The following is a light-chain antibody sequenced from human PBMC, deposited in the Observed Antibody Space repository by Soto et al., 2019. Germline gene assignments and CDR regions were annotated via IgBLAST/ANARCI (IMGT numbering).Light chain of an antibody. CDR2: ATS. J-gene: IGKJ4*01. CDR1: QSVGNN. V-gene: IGKV3-15*01. CDR3: QQYGDSPLT. Sequence: EIVLTQSPATLSVSPGERATLFCRASQSVGNNFAWYQQKPGQAPRLLICATSTRATGVPARFSGSGSGTELTLAISSLKSEDFAVYYCQQYGDSPLTFGGGAKGEIE.